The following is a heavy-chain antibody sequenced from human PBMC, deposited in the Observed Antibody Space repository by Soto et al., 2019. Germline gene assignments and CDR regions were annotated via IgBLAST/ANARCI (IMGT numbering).Heavy chain of an antibody. D-gene: IGHD6-19*01. Sequence: QVQLVESGGGVVQPGRSLRLSCAASGFTFSSYGMHWVRQAPGKGLEWVAVISYDGSNKYYADSVKGRFTISRDNSKNTLYLQMNSLRAEDTAVYYCAKDLLLAVAGHFDDGVQGTLVTVSS. CDR1: GFTFSSYG. J-gene: IGHJ4*02. CDR2: ISYDGSNK. CDR3: AKDLLLAVAGHFDD. V-gene: IGHV3-30*18.